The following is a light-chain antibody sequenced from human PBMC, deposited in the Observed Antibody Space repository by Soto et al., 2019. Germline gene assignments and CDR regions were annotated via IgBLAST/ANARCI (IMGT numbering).Light chain of an antibody. CDR2: GAS. J-gene: IGKJ5*01. CDR1: QSVSSSY. Sequence: ELVLTQSAGTLSLSPGERATLSCRASQSVSSSYLAWYQQKPGQAPRLLIYGASSRATGIPDRFSGSGSGTGFTLTISRLESEDFAVYYCQQYGSSITFGQGTRLEIK. V-gene: IGKV3-20*01. CDR3: QQYGSSIT.